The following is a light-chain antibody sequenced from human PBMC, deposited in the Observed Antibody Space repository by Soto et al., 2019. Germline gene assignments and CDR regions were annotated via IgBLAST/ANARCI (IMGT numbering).Light chain of an antibody. CDR2: RNY. J-gene: IGLJ3*02. CDR1: SSNIGSFD. CDR3: AAWDDSLSGRV. Sequence: QAVVTQSPSASGTPGQRVTISCSGSSSNIGSFDVYWYQQLPGTAPKVLIYRNYQRPSGVPDRFSASKSGTSASLAISGLRSEDEADYYCAAWDDSLSGRVFGGGTKLTVL. V-gene: IGLV1-47*01.